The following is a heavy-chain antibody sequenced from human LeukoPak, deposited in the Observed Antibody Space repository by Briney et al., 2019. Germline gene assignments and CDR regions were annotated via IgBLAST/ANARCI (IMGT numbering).Heavy chain of an antibody. CDR3: ARDPHSGSSSNWFDP. CDR2: INHSGST. J-gene: IGHJ5*02. V-gene: IGHV4-38-2*02. CDR1: DYSISSGYY. D-gene: IGHD1-26*01. Sequence: SETLSLTCTVSDYSISSGYYWSWIRQPPGKGLEWIGEINHSGSTNYNPSLKSRVTISVDTSKNQFSLKLSSVTAADTAVYYCARDPHSGSSSNWFDPWGQGTLVTVSS.